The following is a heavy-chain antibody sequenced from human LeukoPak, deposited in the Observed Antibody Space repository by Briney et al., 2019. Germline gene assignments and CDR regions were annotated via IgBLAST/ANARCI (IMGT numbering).Heavy chain of an antibody. CDR2: ISSSGRTI. CDR1: GFTFSDYY. J-gene: IGHJ6*02. CDR3: ARDSPAQEIVVVPAAQGPFYGMDV. Sequence: GGSLRLSCAASGFTFSDYYMSWIRQAPGKGLEWVSYISSSGRTIYYADSVKGRFTISRDNAKNSLYLQMNSLRGEDTAVYYCARDSPAQEIVVVPAAQGPFYGMDVWGQGTTVTVSS. V-gene: IGHV3-11*01. D-gene: IGHD2-2*01.